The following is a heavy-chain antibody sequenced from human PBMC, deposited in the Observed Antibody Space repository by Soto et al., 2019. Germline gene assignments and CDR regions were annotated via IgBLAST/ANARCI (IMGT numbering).Heavy chain of an antibody. D-gene: IGHD4-4*01. J-gene: IGHJ6*03. V-gene: IGHV3-23*01. Sequence: GGSLRLSCAASGFTFSSYAMSWVRQAPGKGLEWVSAISGSGGSTYYADSVKGRFTISRDNSKNTLYLQMNSLRAEDTAVYYCAKTPPGLRSNSPLRDYYYYMDVWGKGTTVTVSS. CDR1: GFTFSSYA. CDR3: AKTPPGLRSNSPLRDYYYYMDV. CDR2: ISGSGGST.